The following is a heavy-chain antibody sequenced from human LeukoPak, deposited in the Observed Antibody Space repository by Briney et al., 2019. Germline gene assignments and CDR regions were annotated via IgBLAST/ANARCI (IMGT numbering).Heavy chain of an antibody. D-gene: IGHD1-26*01. CDR1: GFTFSSYG. CDR2: MQYDGRDK. V-gene: IGHV3-30*02. CDR3: AKDRASVGAKADYYYYGMDV. J-gene: IGHJ6*02. Sequence: GGSLRLSCAASGFTFSSYGMHWVRQAPGKGLEWVAFMQYDGRDKFYVDSVKGRFTISRDNSKNTLYLQMNSLRVEDTAVYYCAKDRASVGAKADYYYYGMDVWGQGTTVTVSS.